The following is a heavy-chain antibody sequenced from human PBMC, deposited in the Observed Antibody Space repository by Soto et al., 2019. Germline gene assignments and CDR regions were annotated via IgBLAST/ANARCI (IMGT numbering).Heavy chain of an antibody. D-gene: IGHD3-22*01. CDR3: ATMSSSGYPLDY. CDR1: GGSVSSGSYY. Sequence: QVQLQESGPGLVKPSETLSLTCIVSGGSVSSGSYYWSWIRQPPGKGLEWIGFIYYTVRTSYNPSLTRRVTISVDTSKNQFSLKLSSVTAADTAVYFCATMSSSGYPLDYWGRGTLVTVSS. V-gene: IGHV4-61*01. J-gene: IGHJ4*02. CDR2: IYYTVRT.